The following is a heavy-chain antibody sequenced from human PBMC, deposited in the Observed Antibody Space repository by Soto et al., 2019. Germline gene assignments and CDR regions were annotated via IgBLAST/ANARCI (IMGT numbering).Heavy chain of an antibody. D-gene: IGHD2-2*01. J-gene: IGHJ6*02. CDR3: ARGVVSAARPYYYGMDV. CDR2: ISAYNGNT. CDR1: GYTFTSYG. V-gene: IGHV1-18*01. Sequence: ASVKVSCKASGYTFTSYGISWVRQAPGQGLEWMGWISAYNGNTNYAQKLQGRVTMTTDTSTSTAYMELRSLRSDDTAVYYCARGVVSAARPYYYGMDVWGQGTTVTVYS.